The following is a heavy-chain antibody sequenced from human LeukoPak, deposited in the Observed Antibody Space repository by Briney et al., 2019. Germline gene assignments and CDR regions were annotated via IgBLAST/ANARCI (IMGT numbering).Heavy chain of an antibody. Sequence: GGSLRLSCAASGFTVSSNYMSWVRQAPGKGLEWVSAISGSGGSTYYADSVKGRFTISRDNSKNTLYLQMNSLRAEDTAVYYCAKSQHQVGATDYWGQGTLVTVSS. D-gene: IGHD1-26*01. J-gene: IGHJ4*02. CDR3: AKSQHQVGATDY. V-gene: IGHV3-23*01. CDR2: ISGSGGST. CDR1: GFTVSSNY.